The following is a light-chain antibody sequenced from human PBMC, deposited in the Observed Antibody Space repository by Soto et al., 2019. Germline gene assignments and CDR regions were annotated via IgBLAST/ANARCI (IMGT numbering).Light chain of an antibody. CDR2: VAS. V-gene: IGKV3-20*01. CDR3: QQYGSSPIT. J-gene: IGKJ5*01. CDR1: QSVSSSY. Sequence: EIVLTQSPGTLSLSPGERATLSCRASQSVSSSYLAWYQQRPGQAPRLLIYVASNRATGTPDSFSGSGSGTDFTLTISRLEPEDFAVYYCQQYGSSPITFGQGTRLEIK.